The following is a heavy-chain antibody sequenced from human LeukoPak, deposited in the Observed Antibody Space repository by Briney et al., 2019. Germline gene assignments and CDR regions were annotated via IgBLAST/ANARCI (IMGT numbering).Heavy chain of an antibody. Sequence: PSETLSLTCTVSGDSIRSSSYYWDWIRQPPGKGLEWIGTIYYSGRTYYNPSLKSRVTISIDTSKNRFSLKLTSVTAADTAVYYCARRRYYDSSGYLDWGQGTLLTVSS. CDR2: IYYSGRT. CDR1: GDSIRSSSYY. CDR3: ARRRYYDSSGYLD. J-gene: IGHJ1*01. V-gene: IGHV4-39*01. D-gene: IGHD3-22*01.